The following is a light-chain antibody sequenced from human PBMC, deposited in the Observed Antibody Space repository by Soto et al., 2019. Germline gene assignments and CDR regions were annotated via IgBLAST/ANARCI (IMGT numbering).Light chain of an antibody. V-gene: IGKV1-5*01. CDR3: QQYNSYPFT. J-gene: IGKJ3*01. CDR2: DAS. CDR1: QSISSW. Sequence: DIQMTQSPSTLSASVGDRVTITCRASQSISSWLAWYQQKPGKAPKLLIYDASSLESGVPSRFSGSGSGTEFTLTIRRLQPDDFATYYCQQYNSYPFTFGPGTKVDIK.